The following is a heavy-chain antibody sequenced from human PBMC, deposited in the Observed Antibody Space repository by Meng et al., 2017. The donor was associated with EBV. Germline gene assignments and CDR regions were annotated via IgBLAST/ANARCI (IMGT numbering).Heavy chain of an antibody. J-gene: IGHJ4*02. V-gene: IGHV1-8*01. CDR3: ARGLDYFDY. CDR2: MKPNSGNT. Sequence: PLVQSGAELEKPGALLKVSCKASGYTFTSYDLNWVRQANGQVLEWMGWMKPNSGNTGYAQKFQGRVTMTRNTSISTAYMELRSLRSDDTAVYYCARGLDYFDYWGQGTLVTVSS. CDR1: GYTFTSYD.